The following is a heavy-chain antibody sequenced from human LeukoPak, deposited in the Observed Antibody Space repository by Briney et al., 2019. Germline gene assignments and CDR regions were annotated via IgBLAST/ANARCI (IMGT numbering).Heavy chain of an antibody. V-gene: IGHV3-11*04. CDR2: ISGNGGVI. CDR3: ARVAWSRIAAATNWFDP. J-gene: IGHJ5*02. Sequence: GGSLRLSCAASGFTFSDNYMTWVRQAPGKGLEWLSYISGNGGVIQYADSVKGRFTISRDNAKNPLYLQMNSLRAEDTAVYYCARVAWSRIAAATNWFDPWGQGTLVTVSS. D-gene: IGHD6-13*01. CDR1: GFTFSDNY.